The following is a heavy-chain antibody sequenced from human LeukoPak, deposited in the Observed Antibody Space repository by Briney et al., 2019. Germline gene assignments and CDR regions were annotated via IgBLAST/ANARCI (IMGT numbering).Heavy chain of an antibody. V-gene: IGHV1-2*02. CDR1: GYTFTGYY. J-gene: IGHJ4*02. D-gene: IGHD1-26*01. CDR3: ASSAMYSGSHMTFDY. Sequence: ASVKVSCKASGYTFTGYYMHWVRQAPRQGLEWMGWINPNSGGTNYAQKFQGRVTMTRDTSISTAYMELSRLRSDDTAVYYCASSAMYSGSHMTFDYWGQGTLVTVSS. CDR2: INPNSGGT.